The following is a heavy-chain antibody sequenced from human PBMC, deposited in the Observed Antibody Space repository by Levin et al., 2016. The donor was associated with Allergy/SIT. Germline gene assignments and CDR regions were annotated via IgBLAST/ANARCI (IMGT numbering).Heavy chain of an antibody. J-gene: IGHJ6*02. CDR3: ARLTGGLQIHTRYGLDI. CDR1: GYSFSNFW. V-gene: IGHV5-51*01. D-gene: IGHD3-16*02. CDR2: IYPGDSDT. Sequence: GESLKISCQASGYSFSNFWIAWVRQMSGNGLEWVGVIYPGDSDTRYNPSLQGQVTLSVDKSTSAAFLRWHSLKASDTGIYYCARLTGGLQIHTRYGLDIWGQGTPVTVSS.